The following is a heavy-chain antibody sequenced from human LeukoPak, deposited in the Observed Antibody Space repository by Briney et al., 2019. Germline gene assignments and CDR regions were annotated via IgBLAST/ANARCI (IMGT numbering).Heavy chain of an antibody. V-gene: IGHV5-10-1*01. CDR3: ARHIPGTTGTTHYYYGMDV. CDR1: GYSFTSYW. CDR2: IDPSDSYT. J-gene: IGHJ6*04. D-gene: IGHD1-1*01. Sequence: GESLKISCKGSGYSFTSYWISWVRQMPGKGLEWMGRIDPSDSYTNYSPSLQGHVTISADKSISTAYLQWSSLKASDTAMYYCARHIPGTTGTTHYYYGMDVWGKGTTVTVSS.